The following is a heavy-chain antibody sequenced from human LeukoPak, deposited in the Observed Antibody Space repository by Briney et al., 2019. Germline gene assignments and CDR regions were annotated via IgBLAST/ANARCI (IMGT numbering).Heavy chain of an antibody. J-gene: IGHJ6*03. V-gene: IGHV1-2*02. Sequence: GASVKVSFKASGYTFTAHYLHWVRQAPGQGLEWMAWINHNSGGTKYAEKFQGRVTVTRDTSTSTAYMELSRLRSDDTAAYYCARGTDYGDYGGTWFYYYYMDVWGEGTTVTVSS. CDR2: INHNSGGT. CDR1: GYTFTAHY. CDR3: ARGTDYGDYGGTWFYYYYMDV. D-gene: IGHD4-17*01.